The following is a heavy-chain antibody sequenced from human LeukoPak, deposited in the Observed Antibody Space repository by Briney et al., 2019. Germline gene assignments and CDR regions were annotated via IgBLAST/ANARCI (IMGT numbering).Heavy chain of an antibody. D-gene: IGHD3-3*02. Sequence: GGSLRLSCAASGFAFSSYAMSWVRQAPGKGLEWVSAISGSGTSTYHADSVKGRFTISRDNSKNTLYLQMNSLRAEDTAVYYCARAFSRDVDYWGQGTLVTVSS. J-gene: IGHJ4*02. V-gene: IGHV3-23*01. CDR2: ISGSGTST. CDR3: ARAFSRDVDY. CDR1: GFAFSSYA.